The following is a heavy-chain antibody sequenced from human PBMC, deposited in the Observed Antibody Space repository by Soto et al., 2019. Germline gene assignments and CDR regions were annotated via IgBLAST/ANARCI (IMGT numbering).Heavy chain of an antibody. V-gene: IGHV3-30*18. CDR3: AKRDVPDSRSNAYFYDH. CDR1: GFTFSSYG. D-gene: IGHD2-21*02. Sequence: GGSLRLSCAASGFTFSSYGMHWVRQAPGKGLEWVAFTSYDGRNKDYADSVKGRFTISRDISSNTLYLQVTSLTAEDTAVYFCAKRDVPDSRSNAYFYDHWGRGVLVTVSS. J-gene: IGHJ4*02. CDR2: TSYDGRNK.